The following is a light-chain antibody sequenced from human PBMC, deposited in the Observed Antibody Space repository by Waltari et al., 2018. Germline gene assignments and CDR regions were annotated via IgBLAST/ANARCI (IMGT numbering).Light chain of an antibody. CDR2: HVS. V-gene: IGLV2-11*01. J-gene: IGLJ1*01. Sequence: QSVLTQPRSVSGSPGQSVTIPCAGPTSDVVAYNYASWYQQHPGKAPTPMIYHVSQRPSGVPDRFSGSKSANTASLTISGLQAEDEADYYCCSYAGSYTFGFGTGTKVTV. CDR3: CSYAGSYTFG. CDR1: TSDVVAYNY.